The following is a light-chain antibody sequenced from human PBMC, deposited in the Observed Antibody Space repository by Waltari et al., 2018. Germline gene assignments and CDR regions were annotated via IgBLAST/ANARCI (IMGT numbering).Light chain of an antibody. J-gene: IGKJ1*01. CDR1: QSISKY. V-gene: IGKV3-20*01. CDR3: QHYVRLPAT. CDR2: HAS. Sequence: EIMLTQSPGTLSLSPGERATLSCKASQSISKYVAWYQQKPGQAPRLLIYHASSRATGIPDRFSGSGSETDFSLTISRLEPEDFAVYYCQHYVRLPATFGQGTNVEIK.